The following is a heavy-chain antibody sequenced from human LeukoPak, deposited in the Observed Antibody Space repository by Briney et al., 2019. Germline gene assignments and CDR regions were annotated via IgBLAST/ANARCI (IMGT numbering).Heavy chain of an antibody. CDR1: GFTFSRLA. V-gene: IGHV3-23*01. J-gene: IGHJ4*02. CDR2: ISASGP. D-gene: IGHD3-22*01. Sequence: GGSLRLSCAASGFTFSRLAMTWVRQAPGKGLEWVSTISASGPYYADAVRGRFTISRDNSRDTLSQQMDSLRAEDTAVYYCAKDHESDGYPCLDHWGLGTLVTVSS. CDR3: AKDHESDGYPCLDH.